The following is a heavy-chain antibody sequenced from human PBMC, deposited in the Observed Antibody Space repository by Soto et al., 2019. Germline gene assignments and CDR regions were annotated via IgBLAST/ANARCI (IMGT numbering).Heavy chain of an antibody. D-gene: IGHD1-1*01. CDR2: IYATGTT. Sequence: SETLSLTCTVSGTSISGYYWSWIRKSAGKGLEWIGRIYATGTTDYNPSLKSRVMMSVDTSKKQFSLKLRSVTAADTAVYYCVRDGTKTLRDWFDPWGQGISVTVSS. J-gene: IGHJ5*02. CDR1: GTSISGYY. CDR3: VRDGTKTLRDWFDP. V-gene: IGHV4-4*07.